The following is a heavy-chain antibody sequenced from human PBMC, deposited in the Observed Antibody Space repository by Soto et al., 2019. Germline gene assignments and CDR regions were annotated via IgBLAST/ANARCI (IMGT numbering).Heavy chain of an antibody. Sequence: EVQLLESGGAWVQPGGSLGPPWQALGFTSSTNPLGWSPRPPGKGRGWVSGISAGGGNTYYADSVRGRFTISRDNSKDTLYLQITSLRAEDTAFYYCAKHAEYQLVSWFDPWGQGTLVTVSS. CDR3: AKHAEYQLVSWFDP. D-gene: IGHD2-2*01. CDR2: ISAGGGNT. V-gene: IGHV3-23*01. CDR1: GFTSSTNP. J-gene: IGHJ5*02.